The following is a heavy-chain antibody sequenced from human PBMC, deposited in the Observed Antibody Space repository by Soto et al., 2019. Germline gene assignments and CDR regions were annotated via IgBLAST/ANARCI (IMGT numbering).Heavy chain of an antibody. Sequence: SETLSLTCTVSGASISNYYWSWIRQPPGKGLEWIGYIYHSGSTNYNPSLRSRVTISIDTSKNQFSLRLSSVTAADTAVYYCARYYYHTSGYIAFWGLVTLVSVS. CDR3: ARYYYHTSGYIAF. D-gene: IGHD3-22*01. V-gene: IGHV4-59*08. CDR1: GASISNYY. CDR2: IYHSGST. J-gene: IGHJ1*01.